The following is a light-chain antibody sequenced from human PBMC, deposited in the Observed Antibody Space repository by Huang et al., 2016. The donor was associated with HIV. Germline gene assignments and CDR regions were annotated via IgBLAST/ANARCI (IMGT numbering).Light chain of an antibody. Sequence: EIMLTQSPATLSVSPGERATLSCRASQRISTNLAWYQQKPGLAPRLLIYSASTRATGIPARFSGSVSGTEFTLTISSLQSEDFAVYYCQQGETFGQGTKLEIK. CDR1: QRISTN. J-gene: IGKJ2*01. V-gene: IGKV3-15*01. CDR3: QQGET. CDR2: SAS.